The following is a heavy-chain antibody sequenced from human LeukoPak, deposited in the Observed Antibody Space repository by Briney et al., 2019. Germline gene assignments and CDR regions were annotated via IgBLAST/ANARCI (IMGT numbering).Heavy chain of an antibody. CDR1: GYTFTSYY. J-gene: IGHJ5*02. D-gene: IGHD6-19*01. CDR2: INPSGGST. Sequence: ASVKVSCKASGYTFTSYYMHWVRQAPGQGLEWMGIINPSGGSTSYAQKFQGRVTMTRDTSASTAYMELSSLRSEDMAVYYCARDPTPYSSGWPGWFDPWGQGTLVTVSS. V-gene: IGHV1-46*01. CDR3: ARDPTPYSSGWPGWFDP.